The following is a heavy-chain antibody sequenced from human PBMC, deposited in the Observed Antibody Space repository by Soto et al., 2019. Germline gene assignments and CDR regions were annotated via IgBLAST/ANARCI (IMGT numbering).Heavy chain of an antibody. D-gene: IGHD3-16*02. J-gene: IGHJ4*02. CDR1: GFTFSSYS. Sequence: EVQLVESGGGLVQPGGSLRLSCAASGFTFSSYSMNWVRQAPGKGLEWVSSISSSSSYIYYADSVKGRFTISRDNAKNSLYLQMNSLRAEDTAVYYCARFRHDYIWGSYRYNDYWGQGTLVTVSS. V-gene: IGHV3-21*01. CDR3: ARFRHDYIWGSYRYNDY. CDR2: ISSSSSYI.